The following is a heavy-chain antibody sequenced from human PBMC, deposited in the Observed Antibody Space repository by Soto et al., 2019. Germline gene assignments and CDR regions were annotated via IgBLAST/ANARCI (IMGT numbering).Heavy chain of an antibody. D-gene: IGHD2-2*01. CDR3: ARALIRVVPAAIYYYGMDV. Sequence: SETLSLTCAVYGGSFSGYYWSWIRQPPGKGLEWIGEINHSGSTNYNPSLKSRVTISVDTSKNQFSLKLSSVTAADTAVYYCARALIRVVPAAIYYYGMDVWGQGTTVTVSS. V-gene: IGHV4-34*01. CDR1: GGSFSGYY. J-gene: IGHJ6*02. CDR2: INHSGST.